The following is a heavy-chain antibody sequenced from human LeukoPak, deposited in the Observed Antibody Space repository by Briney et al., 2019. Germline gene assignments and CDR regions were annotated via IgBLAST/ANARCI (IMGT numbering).Heavy chain of an antibody. D-gene: IGHD3-22*01. J-gene: IGHJ4*02. CDR1: GGSISSYY. CDR3: ARLRLNYDSSGYYFDY. V-gene: IGHV4-59*01. CDR2: IYYSGST. Sequence: PSETLSLTCTVSGGSISSYYWSWIRQPPGKGLEWIGYIYYSGSTNYNPSLKSRVTISVDTSKNQFSLKLSSVTAADTAVYYCARLRLNYDSSGYYFDYWGQGTLVTVSS.